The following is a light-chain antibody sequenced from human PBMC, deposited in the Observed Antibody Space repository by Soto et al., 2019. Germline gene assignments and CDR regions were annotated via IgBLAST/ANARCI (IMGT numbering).Light chain of an antibody. J-gene: IGKJ2*01. CDR2: KAS. V-gene: IGKV1-5*03. CDR1: QSISSW. CDR3: QQYNSYHT. Sequence: DIQITQSPSTLSASVGDRVTITCRASQSISSWLAWYQQKPGKAPKLLIYKASSLESGVPSRFSGSGSGTEFTLTISSLQPDDFANYYCQQYNSYHTFGQGTKLEIK.